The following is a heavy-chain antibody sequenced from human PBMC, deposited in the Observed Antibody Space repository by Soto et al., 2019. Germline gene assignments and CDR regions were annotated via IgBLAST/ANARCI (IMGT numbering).Heavy chain of an antibody. Sequence: VQLVQSGAEVKKPGASVKVSCKASGYTFTSYGISWVRQAPGQGLEWMGWISAYNGNTNYAQKLQGRVTMTTDTSTSTAYMELRSMRSDDTAVYYCARDIVVVVAAIRVRYYYYGMDVWGQGTTVTVSS. D-gene: IGHD2-15*01. CDR1: GYTFTSYG. J-gene: IGHJ6*02. V-gene: IGHV1-18*01. CDR3: ARDIVVVVAAIRVRYYYYGMDV. CDR2: ISAYNGNT.